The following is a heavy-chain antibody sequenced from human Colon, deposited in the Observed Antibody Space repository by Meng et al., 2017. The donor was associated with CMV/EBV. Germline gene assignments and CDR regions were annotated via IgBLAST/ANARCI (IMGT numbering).Heavy chain of an antibody. Sequence: GESLKISCPVSGVPFATYSMHWVRQAPGKGLEWVALISHDGRFEDYAESVKGRFTISRDNSKGTLFLQMNSLTPEDTGVYYCARHGGPSWTHFCFDYWGQGTLVTVSS. V-gene: IGHV3-30*04. J-gene: IGHJ4*02. CDR3: ARHGGPSWTHFCFDY. CDR2: ISHDGRFE. CDR1: GVPFATYS. D-gene: IGHD3-3*02.